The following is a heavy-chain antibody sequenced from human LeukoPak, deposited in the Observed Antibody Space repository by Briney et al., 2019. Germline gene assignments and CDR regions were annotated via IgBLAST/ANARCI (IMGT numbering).Heavy chain of an antibody. V-gene: IGHV1-69*04. D-gene: IGHD6-13*01. CDR1: GGTFSSYA. J-gene: IGHJ4*02. Sequence: GASVKVSCKASGGTFSSYAINWVRQAPGQGLEWMGRIIPILGIPNYAQKFQGRVTITADKSTSTAYMELSSLRSEDTAVYYCARELAAAGTVPYYFDYWGQGTLVTVSS. CDR2: IIPILGIP. CDR3: ARELAAAGTVPYYFDY.